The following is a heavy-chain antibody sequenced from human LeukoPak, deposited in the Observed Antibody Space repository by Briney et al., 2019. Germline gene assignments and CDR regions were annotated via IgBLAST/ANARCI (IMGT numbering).Heavy chain of an antibody. J-gene: IGHJ4*02. Sequence: GGSLRLSCTASGFTFSSFWMHWVRQAPGKGLVWVSRINSDGSSTLYADSEKGRFTISRDNAKNTLYLQMNSLRAEDTAVYYCARDDYGDFYFDYWGQGTLVTVSS. CDR1: GFTFSSFW. V-gene: IGHV3-74*01. CDR3: ARDDYGDFYFDY. D-gene: IGHD4-17*01. CDR2: INSDGSST.